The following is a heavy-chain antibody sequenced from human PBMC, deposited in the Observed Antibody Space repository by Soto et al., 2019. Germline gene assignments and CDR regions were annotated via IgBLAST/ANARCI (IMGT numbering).Heavy chain of an antibody. V-gene: IGHV3-23*01. CDR3: AKVASTVYDILTGWAHAFDI. D-gene: IGHD3-9*01. CDR2: ISGSGGST. J-gene: IGHJ3*02. CDR1: ELNISSYA. Sequence: GGSKRLSTAPSELNISSYAMSSIRQDHGKGLEWVSAISGSGGSTYYADSVKGRFTISRDNSKNTLYLQMNSLRAEDTAVYYCAKVASTVYDILTGWAHAFDIWGQGTMVTVSS.